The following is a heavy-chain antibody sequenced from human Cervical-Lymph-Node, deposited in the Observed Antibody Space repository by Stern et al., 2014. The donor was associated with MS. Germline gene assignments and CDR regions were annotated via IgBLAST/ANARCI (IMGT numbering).Heavy chain of an antibody. J-gene: IGHJ6*02. D-gene: IGHD1-26*01. CDR2: ISYDGKEK. V-gene: IGHV3-30*04. Sequence: QVQLVESGGAVVQPGRSLRLSCAASGYVFSSYALHWVRQAPGKGLEWVAVISYDGKEKYHADFVKGRFTISRDNSKNTLFLQMNSLRLEDTAVYYCARDPRVGTSEALYYYGLDVWGQGTTVTVSS. CDR1: GYVFSSYA. CDR3: ARDPRVGTSEALYYYGLDV.